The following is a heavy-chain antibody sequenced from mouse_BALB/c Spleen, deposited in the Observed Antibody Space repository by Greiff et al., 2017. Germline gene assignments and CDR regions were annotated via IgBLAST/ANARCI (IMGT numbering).Heavy chain of an antibody. J-gene: IGHJ4*01. D-gene: IGHD2-14*01. CDR3: ARSYYRYDEDYAMDY. CDR1: GYTFTSYT. V-gene: IGHV1-4*01. CDR2: INPSSGYT. Sequence: QVQLQQSGAELARPGASVKMSCKASGYTFTSYTMHWVKQRPGQGLEWIGYINPSSGYTNYNQKFKDKATLTADKSSSTAYMQLSSLTSEDSAVYYCARSYYRYDEDYAMDYWGQGTSVTVSS.